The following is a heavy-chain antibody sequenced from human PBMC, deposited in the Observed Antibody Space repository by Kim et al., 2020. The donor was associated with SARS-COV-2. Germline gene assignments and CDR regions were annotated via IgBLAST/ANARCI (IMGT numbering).Heavy chain of an antibody. CDR3: TATLGF. J-gene: IGHJ4*02. D-gene: IGHD3-10*01. CDR2: GGGAS. Sequence: GGGASDYGAPVKGRFTISRDDSNNTLYLQMNSLKTEDTAVYYCTATLGFWGQGTLVTVSS. V-gene: IGHV3-15*01.